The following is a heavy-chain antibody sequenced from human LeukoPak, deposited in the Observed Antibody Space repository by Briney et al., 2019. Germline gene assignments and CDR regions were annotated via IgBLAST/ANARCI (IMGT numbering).Heavy chain of an antibody. V-gene: IGHV3-74*01. CDR3: ARDLAGADDY. D-gene: IGHD6-13*01. CDR2: IDTNGRTT. J-gene: IGHJ4*02. Sequence: GGSLRLSCAASSFTFSKYWFHWVRQAPGKGLDWVSRIDTNGRTTDYADSVKGRFTISRGNAKNTLLLEMNSLRAEDTAVYYCARDLAGADDYWGQGTLVTVSS. CDR1: SFTFSKYW.